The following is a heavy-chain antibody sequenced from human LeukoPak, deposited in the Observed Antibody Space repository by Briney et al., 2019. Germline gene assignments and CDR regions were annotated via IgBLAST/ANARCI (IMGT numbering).Heavy chain of an antibody. J-gene: IGHJ4*02. CDR2: ISAYNGNT. CDR1: GYTFTSYG. D-gene: IGHD4-17*01. CDR3: ARDIDTLEAYGDYVSNFDY. Sequence: VASVKVSCKASGYTFTSYGISWVRQAPGQGLEWMGWISAYNGNTNYAQKLQGRVTMTTDTSTSTAYMELRSLRSDDTAVYYCARDIDTLEAYGDYVSNFDYWGQGTLVTVSS. V-gene: IGHV1-18*01.